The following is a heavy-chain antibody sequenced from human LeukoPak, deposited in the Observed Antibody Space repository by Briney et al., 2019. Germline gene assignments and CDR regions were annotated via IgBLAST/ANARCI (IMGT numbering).Heavy chain of an antibody. J-gene: IGHJ4*02. CDR2: IRYDGSNK. CDR1: GFTFSSYG. Sequence: GGSLRLSCASSGFTFSSYGMHWVRQAPGKGLKWVAFIRYDGSNKYYADSVKGRFTISRDNSKNTLYLQMNSLRAEDTAVYYCAKDHTDGFLDYWGQGTLVTVSS. V-gene: IGHV3-30*02. D-gene: IGHD2-2*02. CDR3: AKDHTDGFLDY.